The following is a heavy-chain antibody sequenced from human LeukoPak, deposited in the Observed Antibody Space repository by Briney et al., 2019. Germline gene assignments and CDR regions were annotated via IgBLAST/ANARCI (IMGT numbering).Heavy chain of an antibody. CDR3: VKERGYRSSWRLEY. CDR1: GFTFSNYS. V-gene: IGHV3-30*02. CDR2: IRYDGSSK. J-gene: IGHJ4*02. D-gene: IGHD6-13*01. Sequence: PGGSLRLSCAASGFTFSNYSMYWVRQAPGRGPEWLSFIRYDGSSKYYADSVKGRFTISRDNSNNTLYLQMSSLRVEDTAVYYCVKERGYRSSWRLEYWGQGTLVTVSS.